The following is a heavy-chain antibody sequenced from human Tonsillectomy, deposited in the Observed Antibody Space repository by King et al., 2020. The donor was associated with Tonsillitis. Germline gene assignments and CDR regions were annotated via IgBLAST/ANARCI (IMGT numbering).Heavy chain of an antibody. J-gene: IGHJ4*02. V-gene: IGHV3-7*01. CDR3: ARFDPRTGIDY. Sequence: VQLVESGGGLVQPGGSLRLSCAASGFTFSGYWMSWVRQAPGKGLEWVSNIKQDGGEKYYVDSVKGRFTISRDNAKNSLYLHMNSLRAEDTAVYYCARFDPRTGIDYWGQGTLVTVSS. CDR2: IKQDGGEK. D-gene: IGHD2-8*02. CDR1: GFTFSGYW.